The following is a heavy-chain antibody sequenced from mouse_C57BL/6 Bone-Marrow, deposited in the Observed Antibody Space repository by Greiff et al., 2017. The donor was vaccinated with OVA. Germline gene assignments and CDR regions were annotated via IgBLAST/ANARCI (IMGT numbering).Heavy chain of an antibody. D-gene: IGHD1-1*01. CDR2: INPNYGTS. V-gene: IGHV1-39*01. J-gene: IGHJ4*01. Sequence: QLKQSGPELVKPGASVKISCKASGYSFTDYNMNWVKQSNGKSLEWIGVINPNYGTSSYNQKFKGKATSTVDQSSSTAYMQLNSLTSEDSAVYDCARLSTTVVARGMDYWGQGTSVTVSS. CDR1: GYSFTDYN. CDR3: ARLSTTVVARGMDY.